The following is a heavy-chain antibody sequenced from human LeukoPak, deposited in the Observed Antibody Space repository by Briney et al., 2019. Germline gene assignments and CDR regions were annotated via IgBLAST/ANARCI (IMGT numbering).Heavy chain of an antibody. Sequence: ASVKVSCKASGYTFTSYGISWVRQAPGQGLEWMGWISAYNGNTNYVQKLQGRVTMTTDTSTSTAYMELRSLRSDDTAVYFCARDAGVVVVPAAPILWGQGTLVTVSS. CDR1: GYTFTSYG. V-gene: IGHV1-18*01. CDR3: ARDAGVVVVPAAPIL. D-gene: IGHD2-2*01. J-gene: IGHJ4*02. CDR2: ISAYNGNT.